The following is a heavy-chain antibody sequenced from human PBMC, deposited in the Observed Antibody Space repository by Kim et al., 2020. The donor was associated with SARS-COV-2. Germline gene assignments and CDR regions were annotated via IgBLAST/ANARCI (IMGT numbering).Heavy chain of an antibody. J-gene: IGHJ4*02. D-gene: IGHD3-3*01. CDR2: ISSDGTVQ. Sequence: GGSLRLSCATSGFTFSRYALHWVRQAPGRGLEWVAVISSDGTVQQYEDSVKGRFTISRDNSKNTIFLQMNSLTPDDTAVYYCARRGFWSTYPFDYWGQGT. CDR1: GFTFSRYA. CDR3: ARRGFWSTYPFDY. V-gene: IGHV3-30-3*01.